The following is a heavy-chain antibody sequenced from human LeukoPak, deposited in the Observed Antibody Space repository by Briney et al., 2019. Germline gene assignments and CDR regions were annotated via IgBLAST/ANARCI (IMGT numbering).Heavy chain of an antibody. CDR1: GFTFSSYA. J-gene: IGHJ4*02. Sequence: GGSLRLSXAASGFTFSSYAMSWVRQAPGKGLEWVSAISGSGGSTYYADSVKGRFTISRDNSKNTLYLQMNSLRAEDTAVYCCAKGSWNYAELDYWGQGTLVTVSS. D-gene: IGHD1-7*01. CDR3: AKGSWNYAELDY. CDR2: ISGSGGST. V-gene: IGHV3-23*01.